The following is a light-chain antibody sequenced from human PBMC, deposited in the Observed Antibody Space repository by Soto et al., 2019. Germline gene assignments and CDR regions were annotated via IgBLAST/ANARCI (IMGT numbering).Light chain of an antibody. CDR1: SSDVGGYNY. V-gene: IGLV2-8*01. Sequence: QSALTQPPSASGSPGQSVTISCTGTSSDVGGYNYVSWYHQHPGKAPKLMIYEVSKRPSGVPDRFSGSKSGNTASLTVSGLQAEDEADYYCSSYAGSILYVFGTGTKLTVL. CDR3: SSYAGSILYV. J-gene: IGLJ1*01. CDR2: EVS.